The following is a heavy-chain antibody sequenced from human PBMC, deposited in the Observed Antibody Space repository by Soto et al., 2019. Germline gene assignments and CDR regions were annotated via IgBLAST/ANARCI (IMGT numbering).Heavy chain of an antibody. D-gene: IGHD3-9*01. CDR2: IIPIFGTA. CDR3: AGEFDTYDAFDI. Sequence: EASVKVSCKASGGTFSSYAISWVRQAPGQGLEWMGGIIPIFGTANYAQKFQGRVTITADKSTSTAYMELSSLRSEDTAVYYCAGEFDTYDAFDIWGQGTMVTVSS. CDR1: GGTFSSYA. J-gene: IGHJ3*02. V-gene: IGHV1-69*06.